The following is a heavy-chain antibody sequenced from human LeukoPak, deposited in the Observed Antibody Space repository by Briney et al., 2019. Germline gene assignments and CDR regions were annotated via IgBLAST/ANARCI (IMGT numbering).Heavy chain of an antibody. V-gene: IGHV1-2*06. D-gene: IGHD2-2*01. CDR1: GYTFTGYY. Sequence: ASVKVSCKASGYTFTGYYMHWVRQAPGQGLEWMGRINPNSGGTNYAQKFQRRVTMTRDTSISTAYMELSRLRSDDTAVYYCARAEGYCSSTSCYEPFDYWGQGTLVTVSS. J-gene: IGHJ4*02. CDR3: ARAEGYCSSTSCYEPFDY. CDR2: INPNSGGT.